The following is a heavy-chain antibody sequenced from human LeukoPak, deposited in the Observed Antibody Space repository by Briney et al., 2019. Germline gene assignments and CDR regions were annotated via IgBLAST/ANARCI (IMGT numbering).Heavy chain of an antibody. Sequence: GGSLRLSCAASGFTFSSYSMNWVRQAPGKGLEWVSSISSSSSYIYYADSVKGRFTISRDNAKNSLYLQMNSLRAEDTAVYYCAREGAYYYDSSGYRLDAFDIWGQGTMVTVSS. CDR1: GFTFSSYS. CDR3: AREGAYYYDSSGYRLDAFDI. CDR2: ISSSSSYI. V-gene: IGHV3-21*04. D-gene: IGHD3-22*01. J-gene: IGHJ3*02.